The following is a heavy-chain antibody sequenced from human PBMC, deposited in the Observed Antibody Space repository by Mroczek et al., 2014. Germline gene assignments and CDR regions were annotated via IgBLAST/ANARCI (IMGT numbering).Heavy chain of an antibody. CDR3: ARDFRSEYGYYYYYYMDV. CDR2: LYQWEH. Sequence: QVQLQQWGPGLVKPSQTLSLTCTVSGGSISSGSYYWSWDPAARREGTGVDWAYLYQWEHQLQPSLKSRVTMSVDTSKNQFSLKLSSVTAADTAVYYCARDFRSEYGYYYYYYMDVWGKGTTVTVSS. D-gene: IGHD6-6*01. V-gene: IGHV4-61*02. J-gene: IGHJ6*03. CDR1: GGSISSGSYY.